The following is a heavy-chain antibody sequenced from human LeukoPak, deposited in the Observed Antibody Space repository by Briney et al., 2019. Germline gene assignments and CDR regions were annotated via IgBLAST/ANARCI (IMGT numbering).Heavy chain of an antibody. CDR1: GGSFSSYY. Sequence: SETLSLTCAVYGGSFSSYYLTWIRQPPGKGLEWIADINHRGSASYNPSLKSRATISVDTSKNQFSLKLSSVTAADTAVYYCARLGYYYYYYYMDVWGKGTTVTISS. CDR2: INHRGSA. CDR3: ARLGYYYYYYYMDV. D-gene: IGHD5-18*01. V-gene: IGHV4-34*01. J-gene: IGHJ6*03.